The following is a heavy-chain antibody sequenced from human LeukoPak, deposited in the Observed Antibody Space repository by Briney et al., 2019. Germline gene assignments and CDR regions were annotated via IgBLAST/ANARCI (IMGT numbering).Heavy chain of an antibody. V-gene: IGHV3-23*01. Sequence: GGSLRLSCATSGFSFGSYAMSWVRQGPGKGLEWVSFSSGSGMLTYYADSVRGRFTISRDNSKNTLYLQMSSLRAEDTATFYCAKYYYDSGGRGNDAFDVWGQGTLVTVSS. CDR2: SSGSGMLT. CDR1: GFSFGSYA. J-gene: IGHJ3*01. D-gene: IGHD3-22*01. CDR3: AKYYYDSGGRGNDAFDV.